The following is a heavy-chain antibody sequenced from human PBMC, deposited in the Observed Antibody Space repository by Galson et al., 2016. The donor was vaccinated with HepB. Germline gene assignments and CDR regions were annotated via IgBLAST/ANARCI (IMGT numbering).Heavy chain of an antibody. V-gene: IGHV1-69*01. Sequence: SCAASGFTFSSYGMHWVRQAPGKGLEWMGGIIPMFGTPYYAHNFRGRVTINADESTSTGYMALSSLRSEDTAVYYCARSAPSGLNHHYYYGMDVWGQGTTVTVSS. CDR1: GFTFSSYG. CDR2: IIPMFGTP. J-gene: IGHJ6*02. CDR3: ARSAPSGLNHHYYYGMDV. D-gene: IGHD6-13*01.